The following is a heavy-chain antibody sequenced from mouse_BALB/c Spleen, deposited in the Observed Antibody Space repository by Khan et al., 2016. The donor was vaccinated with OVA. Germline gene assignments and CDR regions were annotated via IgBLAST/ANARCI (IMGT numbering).Heavy chain of an antibody. CDR3: ARDGYAFAY. CDR2: IRNKANGYTT. J-gene: IGHJ3*01. V-gene: IGHV7-3*02. CDR1: GFTFPDYY. Sequence: EVELVESGGGLVQPGGSLRLSCATSGFTFPDYYMSWVRQPPGKALEWLGFIRNKANGYTTEYSASVKGRFTISRDNSQSILYLQMNTLRAEDSATYYCARDGYAFAYWGQGTLVTVSA. D-gene: IGHD2-2*01.